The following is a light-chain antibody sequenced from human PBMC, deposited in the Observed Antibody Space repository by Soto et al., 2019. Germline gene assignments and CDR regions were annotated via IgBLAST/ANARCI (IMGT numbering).Light chain of an antibody. J-gene: IGKJ5*01. CDR2: GAS. V-gene: IGKV3-20*01. CDR3: QQYGSSPIT. Sequence: EIVLTQSPGPLSLSPGERATLSCMSSQSVSSSYLAWYQQKPGQAPRLLIYGASSRATGIPDRFSGSGSGTDFTLTISRLEPEDVAVYYCQQYGSSPITLGQGTRLEIK. CDR1: QSVSSSY.